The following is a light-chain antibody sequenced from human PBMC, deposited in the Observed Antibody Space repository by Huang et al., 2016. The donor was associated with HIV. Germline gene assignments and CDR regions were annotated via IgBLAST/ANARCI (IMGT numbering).Light chain of an antibody. V-gene: IGKV3-11*01. Sequence: IVLTQSPASLSLSPGERATLTCRASQSVSHHLAWYQHKPCQPHRLIIYGASSGATDIPTGFNGTGSGTEFTLTISSLETEDSAVYYYQESDTWPRLTLGGGTKVEIK. CDR2: GAS. J-gene: IGKJ4*01. CDR1: QSVSHH. CDR3: QESDTWPRLT.